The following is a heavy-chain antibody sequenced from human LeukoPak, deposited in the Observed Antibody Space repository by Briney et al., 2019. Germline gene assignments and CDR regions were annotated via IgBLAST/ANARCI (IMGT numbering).Heavy chain of an antibody. D-gene: IGHD6-19*01. J-gene: IGHJ4*02. Sequence: ASVKASCKASGFTFTRYGISWVRQAPGQGLEWMGWISAYNGDTNYAQKFQGRVTMTTDTSTSTAYMELRSLRSDYTAVYYCARDPSNTSGRYAYFDYWGQGTLVTVSS. V-gene: IGHV1-18*01. CDR1: GFTFTRYG. CDR2: ISAYNGDT. CDR3: ARDPSNTSGRYAYFDY.